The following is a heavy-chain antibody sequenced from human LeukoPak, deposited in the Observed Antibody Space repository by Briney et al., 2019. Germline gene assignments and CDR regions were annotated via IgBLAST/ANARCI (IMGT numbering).Heavy chain of an antibody. CDR1: GFTFSSYS. D-gene: IGHD1-14*01. CDR2: ISSTGIYI. J-gene: IGHJ4*02. Sequence: GGSLRLSCAASGFTFSSYSLNCVRQAPGKGLEWVSSISSTGIYIYYADSVKGRFTISRDNAKNSLYLQMNSLRVEDTAVYYCAREPDGNFDYWGQGTLVTVSS. CDR3: AREPDGNFDY. V-gene: IGHV3-21*01.